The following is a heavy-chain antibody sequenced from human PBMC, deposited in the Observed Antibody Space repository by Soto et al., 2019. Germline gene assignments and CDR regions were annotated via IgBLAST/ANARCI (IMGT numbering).Heavy chain of an antibody. Sequence: GGSLRLSCAASGFTFSSYWMSWVRQAPGKGLEWVANIKKDGSEKYYVDSVKGRFTISRDNAKNSLYLHMNSLSTEATAVYYCARAGVIAAAGTGVDYWGQGTLVTVSS. J-gene: IGHJ4*02. CDR1: GFTFSSYW. CDR3: ARAGVIAAAGTGVDY. D-gene: IGHD6-13*01. CDR2: IKKDGSEK. V-gene: IGHV3-7*01.